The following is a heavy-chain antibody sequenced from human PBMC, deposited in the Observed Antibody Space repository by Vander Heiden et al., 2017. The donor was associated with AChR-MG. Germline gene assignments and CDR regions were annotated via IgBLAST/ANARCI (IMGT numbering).Heavy chain of an antibody. CDR3: ARLRRGAMVVLDY. CDR2: INAGNGNT. J-gene: IGHJ4*02. D-gene: IGHD5-18*01. Sequence: QVQLVQSGAEVKKPGASVKVSCTASGYTFTSYAMHWGRQATGQRLEWMGWINAGNGNTKYSQKFQGRVTITRDTSASTAYMELSSLRSEDTAVYYCARLRRGAMVVLDYWGQGTLVTVSS. CDR1: GYTFTSYA. V-gene: IGHV1-3*01.